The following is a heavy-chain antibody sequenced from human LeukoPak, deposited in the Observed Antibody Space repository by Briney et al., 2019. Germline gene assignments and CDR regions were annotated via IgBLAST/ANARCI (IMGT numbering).Heavy chain of an antibody. J-gene: IGHJ5*02. CDR1: GFTFSSYS. V-gene: IGHV3-21*01. CDR3: IRGKWDIVVVSAGSNWFDT. Sequence: GGSLRLSCAASGFTFSSYSMNWVRQAPGKGLEWVSSISSSSSYIYYADSVKGRFTISRDNAKNTLYLQMNSLRVEDTAVYYCIRGKWDIVVVSAGSNWFDTWGQGTLVTVSS. D-gene: IGHD2-2*01. CDR2: ISSSSSYI.